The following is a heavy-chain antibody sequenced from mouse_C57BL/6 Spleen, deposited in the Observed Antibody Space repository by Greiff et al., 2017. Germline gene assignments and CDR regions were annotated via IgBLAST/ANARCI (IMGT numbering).Heavy chain of an antibody. Sequence: EVKLVESGGGLVKPGGSLKLSCAASGFTFSDYGMHWVRQAPEKGLEWVAYISSGSSTIYYADTVKGRFTISRDNAKNTLFLQMTSLRSEDTAMYYCARPHYYGRGDYFDYWGQGTTLTVSS. CDR1: GFTFSDYG. V-gene: IGHV5-17*01. CDR2: ISSGSSTI. D-gene: IGHD1-2*01. J-gene: IGHJ2*01. CDR3: ARPHYYGRGDYFDY.